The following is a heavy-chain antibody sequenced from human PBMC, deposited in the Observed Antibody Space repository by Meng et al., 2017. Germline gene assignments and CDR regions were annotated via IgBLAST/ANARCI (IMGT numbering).Heavy chain of an antibody. Sequence: SETLSLTCTVSGGSISSYYWSWIRQPPGKGLEWIGYIYYSGSTNYNPSLKSRVTISVDTSKNQFSLKLSSVTAAGTAVYYCARYYRPILTGYYYFDYWGQGTLVTVSS. D-gene: IGHD3-9*01. CDR1: GGSISSYY. J-gene: IGHJ4*02. CDR2: IYYSGST. CDR3: ARYYRPILTGYYYFDY. V-gene: IGHV4-59*01.